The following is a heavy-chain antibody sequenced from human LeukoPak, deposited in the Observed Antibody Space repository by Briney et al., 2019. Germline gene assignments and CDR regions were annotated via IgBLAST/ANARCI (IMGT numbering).Heavy chain of an antibody. D-gene: IGHD6-13*01. Sequence: GGSLRLSCAASGFNFRDYHMSWIRQAPGKGLDWVSGISASGGDTWYPDSVKGRFTISRDNSKNTLFLQMSSLRVEDTAMYYCAEDAAGPEYWGQGTLVTVSS. J-gene: IGHJ4*02. V-gene: IGHV3-23*01. CDR1: GFNFRDYH. CDR3: AEDAAGPEY. CDR2: ISASGGDT.